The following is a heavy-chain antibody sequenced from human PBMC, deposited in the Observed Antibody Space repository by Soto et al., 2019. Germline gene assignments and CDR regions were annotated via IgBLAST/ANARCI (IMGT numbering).Heavy chain of an antibody. V-gene: IGHV4-59*12. CDR1: NGSLNVYY. CDR2: IYYRGTT. Sequence: SETLSLTCNVSNGSLNVYYWSWIRQPPGKELEWIGNIYYRGTTNYNPSLQGRVTMSIDTSKNQFSLMLTSVTAADTAVYYCTRVATAVPSWGRGVLVTVSS. D-gene: IGHD5-18*01. J-gene: IGHJ5*02. CDR3: TRVATAVPS.